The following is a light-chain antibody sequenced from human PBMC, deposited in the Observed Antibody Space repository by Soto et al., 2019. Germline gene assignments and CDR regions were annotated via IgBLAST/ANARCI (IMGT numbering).Light chain of an antibody. CDR3: MQALQTPLFT. V-gene: IGKV2-28*01. CDR2: LGS. Sequence: DIVMTQSPLSLPVTPGEPASISCRSSQSLLHSNGYNYLDWYLQKPGQSPQLLIYLGSNRSSGVPDRFSGSGSRTDFTLKLSIVEAEDVGVYYCMQALQTPLFTFGPGTKVDIK. CDR1: QSLLHSNGYNY. J-gene: IGKJ3*01.